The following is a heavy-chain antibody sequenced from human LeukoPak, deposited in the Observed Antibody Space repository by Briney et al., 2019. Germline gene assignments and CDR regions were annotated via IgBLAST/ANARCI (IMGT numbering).Heavy chain of an antibody. Sequence: GGSLRLSCAASGFTFSSNAMNWVRQAPGKGLEWVSSISTGSSYIYYANSVKGRFTISRDNAKNSLYLQMNSLRAEDTAVYYCARDRLGVEMSTINRFDYWGQGTLVAVSS. CDR1: GFTFSSNA. J-gene: IGHJ4*02. D-gene: IGHD5-24*01. CDR3: ARDRLGVEMSTINRFDY. V-gene: IGHV3-21*01. CDR2: ISTGSSYI.